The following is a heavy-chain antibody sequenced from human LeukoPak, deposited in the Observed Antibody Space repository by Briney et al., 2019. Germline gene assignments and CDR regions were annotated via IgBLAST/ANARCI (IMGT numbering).Heavy chain of an antibody. J-gene: IGHJ4*02. CDR3: ARDGWNYGGSFDY. Sequence: SETLSLTCAVYGGSFSGYYWSWIRQPPGKGLEWIGEINHSGSTNYNPSLKSRVTISVDTSKNQFSLKLSSVTAADTAVYYCARDGWNYGGSFDYWGQGTLVTVSS. V-gene: IGHV4-34*01. CDR2: INHSGST. D-gene: IGHD1-7*01. CDR1: GGSFSGYY.